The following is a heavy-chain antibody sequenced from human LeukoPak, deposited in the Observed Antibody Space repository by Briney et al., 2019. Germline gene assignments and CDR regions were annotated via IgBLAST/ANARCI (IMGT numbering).Heavy chain of an antibody. CDR2: IYSGGST. J-gene: IGHJ4*02. V-gene: IGHV3-66*02. CDR1: GFTVSSNY. Sequence: GGSLRLSCAASGFTVSSNYMSWVRQAPGKGLKWVSVIYSGGSTYYADSVKGRFTISRDNSKNTLYLQMNSLRAEDTAVYYCARISGYSYVPYYFDYWGQGTLVTVSS. CDR3: ARISGYSYVPYYFDY. D-gene: IGHD5-18*01.